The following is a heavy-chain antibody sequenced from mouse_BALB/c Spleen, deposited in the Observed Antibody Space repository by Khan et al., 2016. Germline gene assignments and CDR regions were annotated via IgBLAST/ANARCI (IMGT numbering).Heavy chain of an antibody. D-gene: IGHD2-4*01. CDR2: INTYTGEP. V-gene: IGHV9-3-1*01. J-gene: IGHJ3*01. CDR3: DRHYDYAPFAY. CDR1: GYTFTNYG. Sequence: QIQLVQSGPELKKPGETVKISCKASGYTFTNYGMNWVKQAPGKGLKWMGWINTYTGEPTYADDFKGRFAFSLETSASTAYLQINNLKNEDTATYFCDRHYDYAPFAYWGQGTLVTVSA.